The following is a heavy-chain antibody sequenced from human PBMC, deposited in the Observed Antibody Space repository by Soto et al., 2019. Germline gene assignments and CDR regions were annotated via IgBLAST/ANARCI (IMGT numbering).Heavy chain of an antibody. CDR2: INHSGST. CDR3: ARASLVPAARWFDP. V-gene: IGHV4-34*01. D-gene: IGHD2-2*01. Sequence: QVQLQQWGAGLLKPSETLSLTCAVYGGSFSGYYWSWIRQPPGKGLEWIGEINHSGSTNYNPSLKRRVTISVDTYKNQFSLKLRSVTAADTAVYYCARASLVPAARWFDPWGQGTLVTVSS. CDR1: GGSFSGYY. J-gene: IGHJ5*02.